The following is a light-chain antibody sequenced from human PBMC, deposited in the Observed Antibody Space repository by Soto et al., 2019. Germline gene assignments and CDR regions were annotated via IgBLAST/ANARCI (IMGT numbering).Light chain of an antibody. CDR3: QQFKSYPRT. CDR2: AAS. V-gene: IGKV1-9*01. J-gene: IGKJ1*01. CDR1: QGISSY. Sequence: DIQLTQSPSLLSASVRDRVTITCRASQGISSYLAWYQQKPGKAPKLLIYAASTLQSGVPSRFSGSGSGTEFTLTNSSLQPGDVATYYCQQFKSYPRTFGQRTRVEIK.